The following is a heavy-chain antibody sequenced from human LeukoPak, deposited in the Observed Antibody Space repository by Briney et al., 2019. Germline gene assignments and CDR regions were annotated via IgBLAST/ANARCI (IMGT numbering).Heavy chain of an antibody. CDR1: GFTFSSYG. J-gene: IGHJ4*02. CDR2: ISYDGSNK. D-gene: IGHD3-22*01. V-gene: IGHV3-30*18. Sequence: GGSLRLSCAASGFTFSSYGMHWVRQAPGKGLEWVAVISYDGSNKYYADSVKGRFTISRDNSKNTLHLQMNSLRAEDTAVYYCAKGGYYDSSGYSHFDYWGQGTLVTVSS. CDR3: AKGGYYDSSGYSHFDY.